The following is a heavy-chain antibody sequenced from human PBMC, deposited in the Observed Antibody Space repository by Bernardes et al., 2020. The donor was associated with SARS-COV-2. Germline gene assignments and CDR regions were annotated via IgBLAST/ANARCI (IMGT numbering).Heavy chain of an antibody. J-gene: IGHJ4*02. Sequence: GGSLRLSCAASGFTFDDYAMHWVRQAPGKGLEWVSGISWNSGSIGYVDSVKGRFTISRDNAKNSLYLQMNSLRAEDTALYYCAKDTSPLYYYGSGSFPTFDYWGLGTLVTVSS. CDR2: ISWNSGSI. CDR1: GFTFDDYA. D-gene: IGHD3-10*01. CDR3: AKDTSPLYYYGSGSFPTFDY. V-gene: IGHV3-9*01.